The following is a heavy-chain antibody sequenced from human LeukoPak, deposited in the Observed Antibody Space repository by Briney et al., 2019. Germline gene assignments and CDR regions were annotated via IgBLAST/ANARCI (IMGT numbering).Heavy chain of an antibody. CDR2: IYYSGST. D-gene: IGHD3-3*01. J-gene: IGHJ4*02. CDR1: GGSISSYY. CDR3: ARGILDFWSGYLDY. V-gene: IGHV4-39*01. Sequence: SETLSLTCTVSGGSISSYYWGWIRQPPGKGLEWIGSIYYSGSTYYNPSLKSRVTISVDTSKNQFSLKLSSVTAADTAVYYCARGILDFWSGYLDYWGQGTLVTVSS.